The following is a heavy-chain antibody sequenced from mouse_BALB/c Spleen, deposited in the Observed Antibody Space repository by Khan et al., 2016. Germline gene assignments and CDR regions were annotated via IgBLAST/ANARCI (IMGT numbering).Heavy chain of an antibody. CDR2: FLPGSGTT. CDR3: ARENYRAWFAY. J-gene: IGHJ3*01. Sequence: QVQLQQSGAELMKPGASVTLSCKATGYSFSSYWIEWVKQRPGHGLEWIGEFLPGSGTTNYNEKFKGKATFTTDTSSNTAYMQLSSLTSEDSAVYYCARENYRAWFAYWGQGTLVTVSA. D-gene: IGHD2-14*01. V-gene: IGHV1-9*01. CDR1: GYSFSSYW.